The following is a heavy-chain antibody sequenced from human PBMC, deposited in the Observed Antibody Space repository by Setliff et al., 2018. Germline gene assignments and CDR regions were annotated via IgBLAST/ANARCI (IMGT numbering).Heavy chain of an antibody. D-gene: IGHD6-25*01. Sequence: SETLSLTCNVSGGSISSRTYYWSWIRQPAGKGLEWIGHIYTSWSTNYNPSLKSRVTMSVDTTKNQFSLKLTSVTAADTAVYYCARVSGLLYVDVWGKGTTVTVSS. V-gene: IGHV4-61*09. CDR2: IYTSWST. CDR1: GGSISSRTYY. J-gene: IGHJ6*03. CDR3: ARVSGLLYVDV.